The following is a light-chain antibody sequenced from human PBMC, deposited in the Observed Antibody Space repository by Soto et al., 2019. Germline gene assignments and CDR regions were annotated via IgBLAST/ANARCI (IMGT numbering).Light chain of an antibody. CDR2: DIS. J-gene: IGKJ5*01. Sequence: EVVMTQSPATLSVSPGERATLSCRASQTVSRNLAWYQQRPGQAPRLLIYDISNRATGVPARFSGSGSETDFTLTISSLEPEDFAVYYCQQRSNWPITFGQGTRLEI. CDR3: QQRSNWPIT. V-gene: IGKV3-11*01. CDR1: QTVSRN.